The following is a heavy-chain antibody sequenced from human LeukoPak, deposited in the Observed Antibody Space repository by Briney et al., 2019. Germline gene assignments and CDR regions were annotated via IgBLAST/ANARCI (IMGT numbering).Heavy chain of an antibody. CDR3: ARAFGGYDSSGYLGLFDI. J-gene: IGHJ3*02. Sequence: ASVKVSCKASGYTFTGYYMHWVRQAPGQGLEWMGWINPNSGGTNYAQKFQGRVTMTRDTSISTAYMELSRLRSDDTAVYYCARAFGGYDSSGYLGLFDIWGQGTMVTVSS. CDR1: GYTFTGYY. CDR2: INPNSGGT. D-gene: IGHD3-22*01. V-gene: IGHV1-2*02.